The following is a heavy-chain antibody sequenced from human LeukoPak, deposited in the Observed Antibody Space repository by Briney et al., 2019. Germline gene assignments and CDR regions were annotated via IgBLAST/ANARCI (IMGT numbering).Heavy chain of an antibody. CDR3: AKDRAFGQFLWGNDY. CDR2: ISGSGGST. D-gene: IGHD3-10*01. CDR1: GFTFSSHG. Sequence: GGTLRLSCAASGFTFSSHGMNWVRQAPGKGLEWVSAISGSGGSTYYADSVKGRFTISRDNSKNTLYLQMNSLRAEDTALYYCAKDRAFGQFLWGNDYWGQGTLVTVSS. V-gene: IGHV3-23*01. J-gene: IGHJ4*02.